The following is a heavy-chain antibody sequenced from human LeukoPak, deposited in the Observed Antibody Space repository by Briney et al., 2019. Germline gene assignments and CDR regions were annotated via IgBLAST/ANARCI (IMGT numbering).Heavy chain of an antibody. CDR3: ARGFLPYYYDSSGYNAFNDY. V-gene: IGHV3-20*04. Sequence: PGGSLRLSCAASGFTFDDYGMSWVRQAPGKGLEWVSGINWNGGSTGYADSEKGRFTISRDNAKNSLYLQMNSLRAEDTALYYCARGFLPYYYDSSGYNAFNDYWGQGTLVTVSS. CDR2: INWNGGST. D-gene: IGHD3-22*01. CDR1: GFTFDDYG. J-gene: IGHJ4*02.